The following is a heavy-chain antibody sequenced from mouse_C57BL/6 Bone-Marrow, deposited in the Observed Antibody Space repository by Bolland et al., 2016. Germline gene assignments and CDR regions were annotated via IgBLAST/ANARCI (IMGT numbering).Heavy chain of an antibody. CDR2: A. V-gene: IGHV1S137*01. Sequence: ASYNQKFKDKATMTVDKSSSTAYMELARLTSEDSAVYYCARVYYGSTAWFAYWGQGTLV. J-gene: IGHJ3*01. CDR3: ARVYYGSTAWFAY. D-gene: IGHD1-1*01.